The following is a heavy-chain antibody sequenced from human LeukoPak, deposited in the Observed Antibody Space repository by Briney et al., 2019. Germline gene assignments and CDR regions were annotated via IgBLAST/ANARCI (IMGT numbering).Heavy chain of an antibody. CDR2: ISWNSGSM. Sequence: SGRSLRLSCAASGFTFDDYAMHWVRQAPGKGLEWVSGISWNSGSMDYADSVKGRFTISRDNARNSLYLQMNSLRAEDTAVYYCARDSGAAAGNFDYWGQGTLDTVSS. CDR1: GFTFDDYA. J-gene: IGHJ4*02. D-gene: IGHD6-13*01. CDR3: ARDSGAAAGNFDY. V-gene: IGHV3-9*01.